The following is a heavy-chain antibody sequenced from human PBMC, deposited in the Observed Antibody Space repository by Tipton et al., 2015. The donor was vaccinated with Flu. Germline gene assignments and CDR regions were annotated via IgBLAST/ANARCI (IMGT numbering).Heavy chain of an antibody. CDR1: GFTFSSYG. CDR2: IWYDGSNK. CDR3: ASTLVVVIDYYGMDV. D-gene: IGHD3-22*01. V-gene: IGHV3-33*01. Sequence: SLRLSCAASGFTFSSYGMHWVRQAPGKGLEWVAVIWYDGSNKYYAGSVKGRFTISRDNSKNTLYLQMNSLRAEDTAVYYCASTLVVVIDYYGMDVWGQGTTVTVSS. J-gene: IGHJ6*02.